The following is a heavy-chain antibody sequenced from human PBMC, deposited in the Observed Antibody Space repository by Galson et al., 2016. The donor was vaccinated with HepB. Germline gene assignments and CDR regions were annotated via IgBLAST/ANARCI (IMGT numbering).Heavy chain of an antibody. J-gene: IGHJ4*02. D-gene: IGHD3-16*01. V-gene: IGHV1-8*01. Sequence: SVKVSCKASGYTFTSYDINWVRQAAGQGLEWMGRMNPNSGNTVYIQNFQGRVTMTRDTSKSTAYMELSSLRSDDTAVYYCARVNYDYVWGAYPFLDFWGQGTLLTVSS. CDR1: GYTFTSYD. CDR2: MNPNSGNT. CDR3: ARVNYDYVWGAYPFLDF.